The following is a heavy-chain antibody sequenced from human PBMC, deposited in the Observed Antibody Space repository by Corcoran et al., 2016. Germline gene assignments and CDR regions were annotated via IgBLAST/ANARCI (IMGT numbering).Heavy chain of an antibody. D-gene: IGHD6-6*01. J-gene: IGHJ6*02. V-gene: IGHV1-18*01. CDR3: ARGLAALSVLGGMDV. CDR1: GYTFTSYG. CDR2: ISAYNGNT. Sequence: QVQLVQSGAEVKKPGASVKVSCKASGYTFTSYGISWVRQAPGQGLEWMGWISAYNGNTNYAQKLQGRVTMTTDTSTGTAYMELRSMRSDDTAVYDCARGLAALSVLGGMDVWGQGTTVTVSS.